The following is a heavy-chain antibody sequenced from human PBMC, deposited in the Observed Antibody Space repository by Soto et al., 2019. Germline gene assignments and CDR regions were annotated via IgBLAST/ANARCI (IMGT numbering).Heavy chain of an antibody. CDR1: GDSISNFY. V-gene: IGHV4-4*07. J-gene: IGHJ2*01. CDR3: ARGMGRYFDL. CDR2: LSAIGTT. D-gene: IGHD2-8*01. Sequence: QVQLQESGPGLVKPSETLSLICTVSGDSISNFYWRWIRQPTGKGLESLGRLSAIGTTNYNPSLLSRVAVSLDTSKHQFSLRLTSLRAADTAVYFCARGMGRYFDLWGRGTLVTVFS.